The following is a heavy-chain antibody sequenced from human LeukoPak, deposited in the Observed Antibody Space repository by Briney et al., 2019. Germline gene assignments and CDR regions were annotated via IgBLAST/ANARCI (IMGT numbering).Heavy chain of an antibody. D-gene: IGHD3-10*01. CDR3: ARVWFGYFFQ. CDR1: GFDISYNY. CDR2: IHTGGTT. J-gene: IGHJ4*02. Sequence: PGGSLRLFCVASGFDISYNYVGWARQAPGKGLEWVSVIHTGGTTHYADSVKGRFTISKDNSNNTVYLQMNSVRVEDTAVYYCARVWFGYFFQWGQGALVTVSS. V-gene: IGHV3-53*01.